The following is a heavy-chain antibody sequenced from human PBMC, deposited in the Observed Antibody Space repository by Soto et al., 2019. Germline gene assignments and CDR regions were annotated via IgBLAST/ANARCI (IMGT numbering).Heavy chain of an antibody. CDR1: GFTFSSYA. D-gene: IGHD3-9*01. V-gene: IGHV3-23*01. J-gene: IGHJ4*02. CDR3: AKDGDLLRYFDWLFPPGPDFHY. CDR2: ISGSGGST. Sequence: EVQLLESGGGLVQPGGSLRLSCAASGFTFSSYAMSWVRQAPGKGLEWVSAISGSGGSTYYADSVKGRFTISRDNSKNTLYLQMNSLRAEDTAVYYCAKDGDLLRYFDWLFPPGPDFHYWGQGTLVTVSS.